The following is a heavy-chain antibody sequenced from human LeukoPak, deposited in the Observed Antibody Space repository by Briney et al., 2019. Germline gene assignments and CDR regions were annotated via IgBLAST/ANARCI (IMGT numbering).Heavy chain of an antibody. Sequence: SETLSRTCSVSGGSFSIYYCSWIRQPAGKGLEWFGRISSSGSTNYNPSLKSRVTISVDTSKNQFSLKLSSVTAADTAVYFCARGPYSYDSSGAFDIWGQGTMVTVSS. V-gene: IGHV4-4*07. CDR1: GGSFSIYY. CDR3: ARGPYSYDSSGAFDI. CDR2: ISSSGST. J-gene: IGHJ3*02. D-gene: IGHD3-22*01.